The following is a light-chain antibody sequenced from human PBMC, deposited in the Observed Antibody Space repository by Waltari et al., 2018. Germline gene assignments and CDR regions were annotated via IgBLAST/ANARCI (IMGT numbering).Light chain of an antibody. Sequence: DIQLTQSPFSLSASVGDRVTITCQASQPITNYLNWYQQKPENAPELLIYDAFKLQTGVPSRFSGSLSGTEFSFTIGSLQPEDVATYYCQRYDNLPVFAFGPGTKVNVK. CDR2: DAF. J-gene: IGKJ3*01. CDR3: QRYDNLPVFA. CDR1: QPITNY. V-gene: IGKV1-33*01.